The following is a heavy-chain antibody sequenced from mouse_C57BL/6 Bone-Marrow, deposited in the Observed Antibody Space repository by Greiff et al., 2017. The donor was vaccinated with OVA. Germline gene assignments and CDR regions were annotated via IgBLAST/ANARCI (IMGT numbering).Heavy chain of an antibody. V-gene: IGHV10-1*01. CDR1: GFSFNTYA. CDR3: VRSNYGGAY. J-gene: IGHJ3*01. D-gene: IGHD2-5*01. CDR2: IRSKSNNYAT. Sequence: EVQVVESGGGLVQPKGSLKLSCAASGFSFNTYAMNWVRQAPGKGLEWVARIRSKSNNYATYYADSVKDRFTISRDDSESMLYLQMNNLKTEDTAMYYCVRSNYGGAYWGQGTLVTVSA.